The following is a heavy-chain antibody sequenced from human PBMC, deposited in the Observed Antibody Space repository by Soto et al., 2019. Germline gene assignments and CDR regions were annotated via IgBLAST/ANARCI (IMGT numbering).Heavy chain of an antibody. J-gene: IGHJ4*02. V-gene: IGHV3-11*01. D-gene: IGHD3-3*01. Sequence: GGSLRLSCAASGFTFSDYYMSWIRQAPGKGLEWVSYISSSGSTIYYADSVKGRFTISRDNAKNSLYLQMNSLRAEDTAVYYCARGAILEWLLAYYFDYWGQGTLVTVSS. CDR3: ARGAILEWLLAYYFDY. CDR1: GFTFSDYY. CDR2: ISSSGSTI.